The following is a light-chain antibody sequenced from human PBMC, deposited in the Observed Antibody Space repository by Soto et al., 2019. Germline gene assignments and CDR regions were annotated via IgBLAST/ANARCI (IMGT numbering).Light chain of an antibody. V-gene: IGLV1-44*01. Sequence: QSVLAQPPSASGTPGQRVTISCSGSSSNIGTITVNWYQHLPGTAPKLLIYGDNQRPSGVPDRFSGSKSGTSASLAINGLQSEDEADYYCALWDDSLHNWVFGGGPKLTVL. J-gene: IGLJ3*02. CDR2: GDN. CDR3: ALWDDSLHNWV. CDR1: SSNIGTIT.